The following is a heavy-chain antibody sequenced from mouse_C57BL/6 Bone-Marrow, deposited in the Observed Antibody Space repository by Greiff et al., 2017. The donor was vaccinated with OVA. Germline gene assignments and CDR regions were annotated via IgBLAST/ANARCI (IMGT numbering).Heavy chain of an antibody. J-gene: IGHJ1*03. V-gene: IGHV1-64*01. CDR1: GYTFTSYW. CDR2: IHPNSGST. Sequence: VQLQQPGAELVKPGASVKLSCKASGYTFTSYWMHWVKQRPGQGLEWIGMIHPNSGSTNYNEKFKSKATLTVDKSSSTAYMQLSSLTSEDSAVYYCARWGTRGYFDVWGTGTTVTVSS. CDR3: ARWGTRGYFDV. D-gene: IGHD3-3*01.